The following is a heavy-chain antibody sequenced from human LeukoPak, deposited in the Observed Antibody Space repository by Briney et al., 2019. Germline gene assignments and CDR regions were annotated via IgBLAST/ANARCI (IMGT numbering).Heavy chain of an antibody. CDR3: ARRKGDSSGYYYFDY. J-gene: IGHJ4*02. CDR2: IIPIFGTA. CDR1: GGTFSSYA. Sequence: ASVKVSCKASGGTFSSYAISWVRQAPGQGLEWMGGIIPIFGTANYAQKFQGRVTITADESTSTAYMEPSSLRSEDTAVYYCARRKGDSSGYYYFDYWGQGTLVTVSS. V-gene: IGHV1-69*01. D-gene: IGHD3-22*01.